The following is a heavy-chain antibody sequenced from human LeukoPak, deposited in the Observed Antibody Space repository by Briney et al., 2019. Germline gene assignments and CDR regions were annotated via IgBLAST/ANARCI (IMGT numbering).Heavy chain of an antibody. CDR1: GGTFTSYA. V-gene: IGHV1-69*05. Sequence: APVKVSCKASGGTFTSYAISWVRQAPGHGLEWMGGIIPIFGTANYAQKLQGRVTMTTDTSTSTAYMELRSLRSDDTVVYYCARDGPSLYYYDSSGYYLRPAGGEAANDYWGQGTLVTVSS. CDR3: ARDGPSLYYYDSSGYYLRPAGGEAANDY. CDR2: IIPIFGTA. D-gene: IGHD3-22*01. J-gene: IGHJ4*02.